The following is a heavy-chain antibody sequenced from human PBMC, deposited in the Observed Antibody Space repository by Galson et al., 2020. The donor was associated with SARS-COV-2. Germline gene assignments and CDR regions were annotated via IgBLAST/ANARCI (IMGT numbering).Heavy chain of an antibody. D-gene: IGHD6-19*01. CDR1: GGSISSGSYY. V-gene: IGHV4-61*02. J-gene: IGHJ6*02. Sequence: SETLSLTCTVSGGSISSGSYYWSWIRQPAGKGLEWIGRIYTSGSTNYNPSLKSRVTISVDTSKNQFSLKLSSVTAADTAVYYCAREGGLALVGYYYGMDVWGQGTTVTVAS. CDR2: IYTSGST. CDR3: AREGGLALVGYYYGMDV.